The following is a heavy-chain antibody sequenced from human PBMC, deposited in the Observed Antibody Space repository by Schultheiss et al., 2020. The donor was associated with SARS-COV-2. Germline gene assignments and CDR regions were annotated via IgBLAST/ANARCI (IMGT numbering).Heavy chain of an antibody. D-gene: IGHD2-2*01. CDR1: GGSISSYY. CDR2: IYTSGST. J-gene: IGHJ5*02. Sequence: SETLSLTCTVSGGSISSYYWSWIRQPAGKGLEWIWRIYTSGSTNYNPSLKSRVTMSVDTSKNQFSLKLSSVTAADTAVYYCARDRQVVPAAIYWFDPWGQGTLVTVSS. V-gene: IGHV4-4*07. CDR3: ARDRQVVPAAIYWFDP.